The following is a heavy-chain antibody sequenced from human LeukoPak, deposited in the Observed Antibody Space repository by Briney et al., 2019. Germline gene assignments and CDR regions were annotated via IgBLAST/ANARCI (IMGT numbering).Heavy chain of an antibody. D-gene: IGHD1-1*01. CDR2: ISSSSSNI. Sequence: GGSLRLSCAASGSTFISYSMNWVRQAPGKGLEWVSYISSSSSNIYYADSVKGRFTISRDNAKHSLYLQMNSLRAEDTAVYYCTRGAGTSADDYYYMDVWGKGTTVTVSS. CDR1: GSTFISYS. J-gene: IGHJ6*03. CDR3: TRGAGTSADDYYYMDV. V-gene: IGHV3-48*04.